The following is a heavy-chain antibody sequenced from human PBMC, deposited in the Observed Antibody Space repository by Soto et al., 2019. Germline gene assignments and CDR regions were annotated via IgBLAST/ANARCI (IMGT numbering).Heavy chain of an antibody. CDR1: GGTFSSYA. D-gene: IGHD2-15*01. V-gene: IGHV1-69*13. Sequence: SVKVSCKASGGTFSSYAISWVRQAPGQGLEWMGGIIPIFGTANYAQKFQGRVTMTADESTSTAYMELSSLRSEDTAVYYCARKLGCSGGSCYRYYDYYGMDVWGQ. J-gene: IGHJ6*02. CDR2: IIPIFGTA. CDR3: ARKLGCSGGSCYRYYDYYGMDV.